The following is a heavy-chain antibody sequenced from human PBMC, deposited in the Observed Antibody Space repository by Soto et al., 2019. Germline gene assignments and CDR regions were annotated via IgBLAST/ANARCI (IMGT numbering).Heavy chain of an antibody. CDR3: ARHTPAISISDH. CDR2: IHYSGST. V-gene: IGHV4-39*01. J-gene: IGHJ4*02. CDR1: GGSISSSSYY. Sequence: QLQLQESGPGLVKPSETLSLTCTVSGGSISSSSYYWGWIRQPPGKGLEWIGSIHYSGSTYYNPSLKSRVTTPVDTSKNQFSLKLSSVTAADTAVYYCARHTPAISISDHWGQGTLVTVSS. D-gene: IGHD2-15*01.